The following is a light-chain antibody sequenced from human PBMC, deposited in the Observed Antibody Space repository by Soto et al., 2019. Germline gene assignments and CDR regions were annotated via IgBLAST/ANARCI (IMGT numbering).Light chain of an antibody. CDR3: QQYNSSPWT. Sequence: DIQMTQSPSTLSASVGDRVTITCRASQSISSWLAWYQQKPGKAPKLLIYDASTLESGVPSRFRGSGSGTEFTLTINSLQPDDFATYYCQQYNSSPWTFGQGTKVDIK. CDR2: DAS. J-gene: IGKJ1*01. CDR1: QSISSW. V-gene: IGKV1-5*01.